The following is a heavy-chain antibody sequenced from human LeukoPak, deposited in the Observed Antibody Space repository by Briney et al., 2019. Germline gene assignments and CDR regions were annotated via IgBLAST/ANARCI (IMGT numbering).Heavy chain of an antibody. CDR1: GFTFSSYW. V-gene: IGHV3-74*01. CDR2: INTDGSST. Sequence: GGSLRLSCAASGFTFSSYWMHWVRQAPGKGLVWVSRINTDGSSTYYADSVKGRFTISRDNSKNTLYLQMNSLRAEDTAVYYCTKGTIWLPFDYWGQGTLVTVSS. D-gene: IGHD5-18*01. J-gene: IGHJ4*02. CDR3: TKGTIWLPFDY.